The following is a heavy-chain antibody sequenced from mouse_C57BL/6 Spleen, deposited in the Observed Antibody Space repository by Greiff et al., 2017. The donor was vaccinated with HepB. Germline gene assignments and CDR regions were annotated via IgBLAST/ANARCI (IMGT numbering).Heavy chain of an antibody. D-gene: IGHD2-1*01. CDR3: ARGIYGNDWYFDV. CDR2: IYPRDGST. Sequence: QVQLKQSGPELVKPGASVKLSCKASGYTFTSYDINWVKQRPGQGLEWIGWIYPRDGSTKYNEKFKGKATLTVDTSSSTAYMELHSLTSEDSAVYFCARGIYGNDWYFDVWGTGTTVTVSS. J-gene: IGHJ1*03. V-gene: IGHV1-85*01. CDR1: GYTFTSYD.